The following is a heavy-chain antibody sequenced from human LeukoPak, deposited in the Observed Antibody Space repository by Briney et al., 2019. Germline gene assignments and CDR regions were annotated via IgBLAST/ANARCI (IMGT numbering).Heavy chain of an antibody. V-gene: IGHV3-74*01. J-gene: IGHJ2*01. Sequence: GGSLRLSCAASGFTFSSYWMHWVRQAPGKGLVWVSRINRDGSSTSYADSVKGRFTISRDNAKNTLYLQMNSLRAEDTAVYYCASGYDYVWDWYFHLWGRGTLVTVSS. CDR1: GFTFSSYW. D-gene: IGHD3-16*01. CDR2: INRDGSST. CDR3: ASGYDYVWDWYFHL.